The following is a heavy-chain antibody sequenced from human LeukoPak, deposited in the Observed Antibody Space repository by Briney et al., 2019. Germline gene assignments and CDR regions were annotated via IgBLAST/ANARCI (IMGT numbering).Heavy chain of an antibody. D-gene: IGHD2-2*01. CDR1: GLTFSSYE. CDR2: ISSGTTTI. V-gene: IGHV3-48*03. Sequence: PGGSLRLSCTASGLTFSSYEMNWVRQAPGKGLEWVSYISSGTTTIYYADSVKGRFTISRDNAKNSLYLQMNSLRAEDMAVYYCARRYCSSTSCTLDYWGQGTLVTVSS. CDR3: ARRYCSSTSCTLDY. J-gene: IGHJ4*02.